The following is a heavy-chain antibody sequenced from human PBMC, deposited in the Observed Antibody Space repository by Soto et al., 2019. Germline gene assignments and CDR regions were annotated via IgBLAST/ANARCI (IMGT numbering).Heavy chain of an antibody. CDR3: VGLPVFY. CDR1: GFTVSSNY. V-gene: IGHV3-66*01. J-gene: IGHJ4*02. Sequence: EVQLVESGGGLVQPGGSLRLSCAASGFTVSSNYMSWVRQAPGKELEWVSVIYSGGSTYYADSVKGRFTISRDNSKNTPYLQMNSLRAEDTAVYNCVGLPVFYWGQGTLITVST. CDR2: IYSGGST.